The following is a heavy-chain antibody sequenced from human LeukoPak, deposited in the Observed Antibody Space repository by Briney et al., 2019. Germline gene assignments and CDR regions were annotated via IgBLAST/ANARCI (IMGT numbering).Heavy chain of an antibody. J-gene: IGHJ4*02. V-gene: IGHV1-2*02. Sequence: ASVKGSCKASGYAFTGYYLHWVRQAPGQGLEWMGWINPNSGDTGNAAKFQGRVTMTRDTSISTAYMELSRLRSDDTAVYYCARDGPSMVPDYDYWGQGTLVTVSS. D-gene: IGHD3-10*01. CDR1: GYAFTGYY. CDR3: ARDGPSMVPDYDY. CDR2: INPNSGDT.